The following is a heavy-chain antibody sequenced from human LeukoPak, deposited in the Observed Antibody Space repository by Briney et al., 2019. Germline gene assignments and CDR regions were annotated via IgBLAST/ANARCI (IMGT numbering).Heavy chain of an antibody. D-gene: IGHD5-12*01. J-gene: IGHJ6*02. V-gene: IGHV4-59*01. CDR1: GGSISSYY. CDR2: IYYSGST. Sequence: SSETLSLTCTVSGGSISSYYWSWIRRPPGKGLEWIGYIYYSGSTNYNPSLKSRVTISVDTSKNQFSLKLSSVTAADTAVYYCARGYDWGGIYYYGMDVWGQGTTVTVSS. CDR3: ARGYDWGGIYYYGMDV.